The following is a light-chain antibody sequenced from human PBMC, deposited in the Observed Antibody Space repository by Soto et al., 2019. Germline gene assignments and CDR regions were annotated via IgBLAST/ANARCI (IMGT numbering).Light chain of an antibody. CDR1: ESVRNNS. V-gene: IGKV3-20*01. CDR3: HHYGYGADT. CDR2: GAS. J-gene: IGKJ2*01. Sequence: ELVLTQSPGTLSLSPGERATLSCRANESVRNNSLAWYQQQPGQPPRLLIFGASSRATGIPDRITGIGSGADFSLIISRLEPADFAVYFCHHYGYGADTFGQGTKLEIK.